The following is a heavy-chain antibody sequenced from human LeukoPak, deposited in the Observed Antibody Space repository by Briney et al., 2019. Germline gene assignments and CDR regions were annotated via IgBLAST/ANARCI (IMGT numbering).Heavy chain of an antibody. CDR3: VKPDCGGDCSHFDL. V-gene: IGHV3-33*06. CDR1: GFTFRNFG. Sequence: PGGSLRLSCTASGFTFRNFGMHWVRQAPGKGLEWVANIWFDGSNKYYADSVKGRFTLSRDNSKDMVFLQMNSLRADDTAVYYCVKPDCGGDCSHFDLWGQGTLVTVSS. J-gene: IGHJ4*02. D-gene: IGHD2-21*02. CDR2: IWFDGSNK.